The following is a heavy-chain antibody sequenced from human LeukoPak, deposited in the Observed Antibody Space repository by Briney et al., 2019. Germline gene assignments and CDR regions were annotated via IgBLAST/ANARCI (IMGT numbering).Heavy chain of an antibody. Sequence: GASVKVSCKASGGTLSSYTITWVRQAPGQGLEWMGWINPNSGGTNYAQKFQGRVTMTRDTSISTAYMELSRLRSDDTAVYYCARASGPQLAYYFDYWGQGTLVTVSS. V-gene: IGHV1-2*02. J-gene: IGHJ4*02. D-gene: IGHD2-2*01. CDR3: ARASGPQLAYYFDY. CDR2: INPNSGGT. CDR1: GGTLSSYT.